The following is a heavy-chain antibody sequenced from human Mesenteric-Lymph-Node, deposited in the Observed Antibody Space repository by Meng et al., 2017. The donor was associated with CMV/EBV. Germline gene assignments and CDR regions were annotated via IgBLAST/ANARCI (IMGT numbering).Heavy chain of an antibody. Sequence: GESLKISCAASGFTFNDAWMSWVRQAPGKGLEWVGRIKTAAVGGTTNYATAVEGRFTISRDDSKTTLFLQMDSLKIEDTALYYCTTERITISGVVIGAFDIWGQGTVVTVSS. D-gene: IGHD3-3*01. V-gene: IGHV3-15*01. CDR1: GFTFNDAW. CDR2: IKTAAVGGTT. CDR3: TTERITISGVVIGAFDI. J-gene: IGHJ3*02.